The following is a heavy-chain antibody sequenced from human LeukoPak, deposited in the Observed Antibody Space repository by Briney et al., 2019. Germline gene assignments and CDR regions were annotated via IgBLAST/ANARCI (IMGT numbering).Heavy chain of an antibody. D-gene: IGHD2-2*01. CDR3: ARDLGYHLLTNYYYYGMDV. V-gene: IGHV1-18*01. CDR2: ISPYNANT. J-gene: IGHJ6*02. CDR1: GYTFTTYG. Sequence: GASVKVSCKTSGYTFTTYGISWVRQAPGQGLEWMGWISPYNANTNYAQKPQGRVTMTTDTSTSTAYMELRSLRSDDTAVYYCARDLGYHLLTNYYYYGMDVWGQGTTVTVSS.